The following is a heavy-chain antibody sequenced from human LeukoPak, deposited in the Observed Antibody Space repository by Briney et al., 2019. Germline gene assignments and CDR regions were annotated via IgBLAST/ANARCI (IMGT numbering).Heavy chain of an antibody. CDR2: INPSGSST. Sequence: VASVKVSCKASGYTFTGYYMNWVRQAPGQGLEWMGLINPSGSSTLYAQKFQGRVTMTRDMSTTTDYMELSSLRSEDTAVYYCARDNSVGDIAWWFDPWGQGTLVTVSS. J-gene: IGHJ5*02. D-gene: IGHD3-16*02. V-gene: IGHV1-46*01. CDR1: GYTFTGYY. CDR3: ARDNSVGDIAWWFDP.